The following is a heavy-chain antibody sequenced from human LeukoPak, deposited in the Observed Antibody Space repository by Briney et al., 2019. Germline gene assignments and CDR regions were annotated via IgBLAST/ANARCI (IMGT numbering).Heavy chain of an antibody. CDR2: IRYDGSNK. J-gene: IGHJ4*02. D-gene: IGHD1-26*01. Sequence: PGGSLRLSCAASGFTFSSYGMHWVRQAPGKGLEWVAFIRYDGSNKYYADSVKGRFTIFRDNSKNTLYLQMNSLRAEDTAVYYCAKVQWELPPDDYWGQGTLVTVSS. CDR1: GFTFSSYG. CDR3: AKVQWELPPDDY. V-gene: IGHV3-30*02.